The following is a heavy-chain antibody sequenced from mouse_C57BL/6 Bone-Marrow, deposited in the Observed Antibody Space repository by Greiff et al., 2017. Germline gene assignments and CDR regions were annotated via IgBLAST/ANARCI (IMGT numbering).Heavy chain of an antibody. V-gene: IGHV1-50*01. CDR1: GYTFTSYW. D-gene: IGHD2-3*01. CDR2: IDPSDSYT. J-gene: IGHJ2*01. Sequence: QVQLQQPGAELVKPGASVKLSCKASGYTFTSYWMQWVKQRPGQGLEWIGEIDPSDSYTNYNQKFKGKATLTVDTSSSTAYMQLSSLTSEDSAVDYCARGGYYYFDYGGQGTTLTVSA. CDR3: ARGGYYYFDY.